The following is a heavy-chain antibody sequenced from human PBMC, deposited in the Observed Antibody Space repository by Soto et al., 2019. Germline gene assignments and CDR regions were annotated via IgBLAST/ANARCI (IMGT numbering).Heavy chain of an antibody. J-gene: IGHJ4*02. D-gene: IGHD3-22*01. V-gene: IGHV2-5*02. CDR2: IYWDDDK. Sequence: SGPTLVNPTQTLTVTCSFSGFSLSTSGVGVAWIRQPPGKALEWLALIYWDDDKRYSPSLKSRLTITKDTSKNQVVLTMTNMDPVDTATYYCAHRRVRSTYYYDSSGYYSYYFDYWGQGTLVTVSS. CDR1: GFSLSTSGVG. CDR3: AHRRVRSTYYYDSSGYYSYYFDY.